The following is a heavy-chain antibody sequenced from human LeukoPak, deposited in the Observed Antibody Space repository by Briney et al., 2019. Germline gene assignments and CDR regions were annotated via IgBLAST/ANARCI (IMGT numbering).Heavy chain of an antibody. V-gene: IGHV3-7*01. D-gene: IGHD6-13*01. CDR3: ARDSAGNDY. CDR2: IKQDGSEK. CDR1: GFTFSRNA. Sequence: GGSLRLSCAASGFTFSRNAMSWVRQAPGKGLEWVANIKQDGSEKYYVDSVKGRFTISRDNAKNSLYLQMNSLRAEDTAMYYCARDSAGNDYWGQGTLVTVSS. J-gene: IGHJ4*02.